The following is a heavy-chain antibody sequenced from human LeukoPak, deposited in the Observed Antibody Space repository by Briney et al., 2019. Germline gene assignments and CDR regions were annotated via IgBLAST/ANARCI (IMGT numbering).Heavy chain of an antibody. CDR1: GASVSTNY. Sequence: SETLSLTCTVSGASVSTNYWSWIRQSPGKGLGWIGYVYYSVNTNYNPSLKSRVTISADTSKNQFSLKLTSVTAADTAVYYCAKDRIWAHWGQGTLVTVSS. CDR3: AKDRIWAH. J-gene: IGHJ4*02. CDR2: VYYSVNT. V-gene: IGHV4-59*02. D-gene: IGHD7-27*01.